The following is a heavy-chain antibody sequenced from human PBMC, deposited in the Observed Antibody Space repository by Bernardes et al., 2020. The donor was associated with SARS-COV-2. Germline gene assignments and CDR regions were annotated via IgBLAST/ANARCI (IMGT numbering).Heavy chain of an antibody. Sequence: GGSLRVSCAASGFTVSDSYMTWVRQAPGKGLEWVSVIYRGGSTYYADSVRGRFTISRDSSKNTLFLQMNSLSAEDTAVYYCARRRAGGWDLDYWGQGTLVTVSS. CDR3: ARRRAGGWDLDY. J-gene: IGHJ4*02. CDR1: GFTVSDSY. D-gene: IGHD6-19*01. V-gene: IGHV3-66*02. CDR2: IYRGGST.